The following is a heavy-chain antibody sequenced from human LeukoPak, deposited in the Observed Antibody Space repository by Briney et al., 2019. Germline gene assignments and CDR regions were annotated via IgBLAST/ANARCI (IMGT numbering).Heavy chain of an antibody. CDR1: GDNVSSKSAA. J-gene: IGHJ4*02. Sequence: SQTLSLTCAISGDNVSSKSAAWNWIRQSPSRGLEWLGRTYYRSKWYNEYAVSVKGRININPDTSKNQISLQLNSVTPEDTAVYYCARSSGWLDYWGQGTLVTVSS. CDR2: TYYRSKWYN. D-gene: IGHD6-19*01. V-gene: IGHV6-1*01. CDR3: ARSSGWLDY.